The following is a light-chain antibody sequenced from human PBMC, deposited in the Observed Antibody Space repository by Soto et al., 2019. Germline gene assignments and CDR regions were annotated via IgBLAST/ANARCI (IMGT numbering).Light chain of an antibody. CDR1: SSNIGAGYD. V-gene: IGLV1-40*01. CDR3: HSYDSSLSASV. CDR2: GTT. J-gene: IGLJ1*01. Sequence: QSVLTQTPSESGAPGRRVTISCTGRSSNIGAGYDVHWYQHLPGTAPKLLIYGTTNRPSGVPDRFSGSKSGISASLAITGLQAEDEADYYCHSYDSSLSASVFGAGTKVTVL.